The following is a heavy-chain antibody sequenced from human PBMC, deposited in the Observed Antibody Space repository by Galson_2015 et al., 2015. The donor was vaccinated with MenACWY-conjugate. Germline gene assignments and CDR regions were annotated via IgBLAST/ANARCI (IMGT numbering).Heavy chain of an antibody. V-gene: IGHV3-33*01. CDR3: ARAVGPFDY. J-gene: IGHJ4*02. CDR2: IWNDGSNK. CDR1: GFTFSIYG. D-gene: IGHD3/OR15-3a*01. Sequence: SLRLSCAASGFTFSIYGMHWVRQAPGKGLGWVAVIWNDGSNKYYADSVKGRFTISRDNSESTLYLQMNSLRAEDTAVYYCARAVGPFDYWGQGTLVTVSS.